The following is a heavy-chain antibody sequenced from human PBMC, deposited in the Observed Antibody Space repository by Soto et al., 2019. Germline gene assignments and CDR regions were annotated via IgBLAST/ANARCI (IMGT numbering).Heavy chain of an antibody. V-gene: IGHV5-10-1*01. Sequence: PGESLKISCKGSGYSFTSYWISWVRQMPGKGLEWMGRIDPSDSYTNYSPSFQGHVTISADKSISTAYLQWSSLKASDTAMYYCARRQGTTNYYYGMDVWGQGTTVTVSS. J-gene: IGHJ6*02. D-gene: IGHD1-26*01. CDR2: IDPSDSYT. CDR1: GYSFTSYW. CDR3: ARRQGTTNYYYGMDV.